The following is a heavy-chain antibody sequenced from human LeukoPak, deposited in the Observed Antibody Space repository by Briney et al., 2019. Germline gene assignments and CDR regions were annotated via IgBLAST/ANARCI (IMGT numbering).Heavy chain of an antibody. D-gene: IGHD6-19*01. V-gene: IGHV6-1*01. CDR2: TYYRSKWYN. CDR3: ARGGAVAYPWAFDI. CDR1: GDSVSSNSAA. J-gene: IGHJ3*02. Sequence: SQTLSLTCAFSGDSVSSNSAAWNWIRQSPSRGLEWLGRTYYRSKWYNDYAVSVKSRITINPDTSKNQFSLQLNSVTPEDTAVYYCARGGAVAYPWAFDIWGQGTMVTVSS.